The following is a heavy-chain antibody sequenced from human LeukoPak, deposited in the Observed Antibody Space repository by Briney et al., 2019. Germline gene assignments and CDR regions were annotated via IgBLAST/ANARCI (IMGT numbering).Heavy chain of an antibody. CDR2: IASETYGGTA. J-gene: IGHJ4*02. CDR1: GFTFGDYA. Sequence: GGSLRLSCTASGFTFGDYAMTWVRQAPGKGLEWVGFIASETYGGTAEYAASVKGRFTISRDDSKSIAYLQMNSLKTEDTAVYYWTRDQTPYYWGQGTLVTVSS. V-gene: IGHV3-49*04. CDR3: TRDQTPYY.